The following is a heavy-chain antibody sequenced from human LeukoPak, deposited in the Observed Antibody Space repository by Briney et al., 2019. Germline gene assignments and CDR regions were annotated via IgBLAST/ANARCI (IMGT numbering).Heavy chain of an antibody. D-gene: IGHD5-24*01. J-gene: IGHJ4*02. CDR3: ARDASTIRFDY. Sequence: ASVKVSCKASGYTFTSHSINWLRQAPGQGLEWMGWITTNTGNPTYAQGFTGRFVFSLDTSVSTAYLQISSLNAEDTAVYYCARDASTIRFDYWGQGTLVTVSS. V-gene: IGHV7-4-1*02. CDR2: ITTNTGNP. CDR1: GYTFTSHS.